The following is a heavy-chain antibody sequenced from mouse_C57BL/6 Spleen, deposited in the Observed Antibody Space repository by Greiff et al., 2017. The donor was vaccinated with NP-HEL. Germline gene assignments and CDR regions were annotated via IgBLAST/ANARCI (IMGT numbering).Heavy chain of an antibody. CDR1: GFTFSDYG. D-gene: IGHD4-1*01. V-gene: IGHV5-17*01. CDR3: AREEGNWDPFAY. J-gene: IGHJ3*01. CDR2: ISSGSSTI. Sequence: EVKVVESGGGLVKPGGSLKLSCAASGFTFSDYGMHWVRQAPEKGLEWVAYISSGSSTIYYADTVKGRFTISRDNAKNTLFLQMTSLRSEDTAMYYCAREEGNWDPFAYWGQGTLVTVSA.